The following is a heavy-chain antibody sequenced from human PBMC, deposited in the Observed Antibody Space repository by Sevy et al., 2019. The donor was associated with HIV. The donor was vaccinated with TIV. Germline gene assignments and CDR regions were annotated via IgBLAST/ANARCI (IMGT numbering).Heavy chain of an antibody. V-gene: IGHV4-59*13. D-gene: IGHD3-22*01. CDR2: IYYSGRN. J-gene: IGHJ3*02. CDR3: ARDYDYDSSGYDGGAFDI. CDR1: GGSISSYY. Sequence: SETLSLTCTVSGGSISSYYWSWIRQPPGKGLEWIGYIYYSGRNNYNPSLKSRVTIPVDTSKNQFSLKLSSVTAADTAVYYCARDYDYDSSGYDGGAFDIWGQGTMVTVSS.